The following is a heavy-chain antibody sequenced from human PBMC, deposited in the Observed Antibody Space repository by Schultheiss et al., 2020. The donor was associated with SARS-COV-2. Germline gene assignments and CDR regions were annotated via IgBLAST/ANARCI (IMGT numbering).Heavy chain of an antibody. D-gene: IGHD3-22*01. Sequence: GGSLRLSCAASGFTFSSYGMHWVRQAPGKGLEWVSSISASSAYIYSADSVKGRFTISRDNAKNSLFLQMNSLRAEDTAVYYCARGGKFYYDSSGATDFDYWGQGALVTVSS. J-gene: IGHJ4*02. CDR2: ISASSAYI. CDR3: ARGGKFYYDSSGATDFDY. V-gene: IGHV3-21*01. CDR1: GFTFSSYG.